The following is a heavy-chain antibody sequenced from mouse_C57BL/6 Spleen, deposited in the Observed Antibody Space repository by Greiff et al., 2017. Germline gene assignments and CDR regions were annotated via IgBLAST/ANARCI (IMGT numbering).Heavy chain of an antibody. CDR2: ISGGGGNT. CDR1: GFTFSSYT. CDR3: ARDYGSSYGGLFAY. Sequence: EVQVVESGGGLVKPGGSLKLSCAASGFTFSSYTMSWVRQTPEKRLEWVATISGGGGNTYYPDSVKGRFTISRDNAKNTLYLQMSSLRSEDTALYYCARDYGSSYGGLFAYWGQGTLVTVSA. D-gene: IGHD1-1*01. V-gene: IGHV5-9*01. J-gene: IGHJ3*01.